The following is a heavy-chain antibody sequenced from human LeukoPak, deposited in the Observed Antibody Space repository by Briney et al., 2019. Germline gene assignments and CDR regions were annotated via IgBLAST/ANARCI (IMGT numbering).Heavy chain of an antibody. CDR1: GFTFSYYG. D-gene: IGHD3-22*01. CDR2: IWHDGGKR. J-gene: IGHJ5*02. Sequence: PGGSLRLSCAASGFTFSYYGMQRVRQAPGKGLEWVSLIWHDGGKRYYADSVKGRFTISRDNSKNTLYLQMTTLRAEDTAVYYCARDADTSEFFSWLDLWGQGTLVTVSS. CDR3: ARDADTSEFFSWLDL. V-gene: IGHV3-33*01.